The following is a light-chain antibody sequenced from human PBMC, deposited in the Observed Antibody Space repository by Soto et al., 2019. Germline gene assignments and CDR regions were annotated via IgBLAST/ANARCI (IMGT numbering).Light chain of an antibody. CDR1: SSDVGGYNY. CDR3: CSYAGSSAWV. CDR2: EVS. J-gene: IGLJ3*02. V-gene: IGLV2-8*01. Sequence: QSALTQPPSASGSPGQSVTISCTGTSSDVGGYNYVSWYQQHPGKAPKLMIYEVSKRPSGVPDRFSGSKSGNTASLTVSGLQAEDEADYYCCSYAGSSAWVFGGGTQLTVL.